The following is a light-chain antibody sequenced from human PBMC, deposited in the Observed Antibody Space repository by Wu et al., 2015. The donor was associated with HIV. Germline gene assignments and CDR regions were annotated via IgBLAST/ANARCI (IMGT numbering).Light chain of an antibody. V-gene: IGKV1-39*01. CDR2: AAS. Sequence: DIQMTQSPSSLSASVGDRVTITCWASQSISDFLNWYQQKPGTAPKLLIYAASSLQSGVPSRFSGSGSETDFTLTISSLQPEDFATYYCQHSYNIPWTFGQGTKVEIK. CDR1: QSISDF. CDR3: QHSYNIPWT. J-gene: IGKJ1*01.